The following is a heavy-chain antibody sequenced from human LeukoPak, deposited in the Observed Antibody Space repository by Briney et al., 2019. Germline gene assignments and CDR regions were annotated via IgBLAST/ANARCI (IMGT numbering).Heavy chain of an antibody. J-gene: IGHJ4*02. CDR3: AIFQGTYGDNDNDY. V-gene: IGHV1-69*01. CDR1: GGTFRSYA. D-gene: IGHD4-17*01. CDR2: IIPMVNTP. Sequence: SVKVSCKASGGTFRSYAINWVRLAPGKGLEWMGGIIPMVNTPKYAQKFQGRATITADESTSTGYMEVSSLRSEDTAVYYCAIFQGTYGDNDNDYWGQGTLVTVSS.